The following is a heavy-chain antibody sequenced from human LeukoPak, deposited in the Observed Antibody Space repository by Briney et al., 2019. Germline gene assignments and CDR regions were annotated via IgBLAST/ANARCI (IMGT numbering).Heavy chain of an antibody. D-gene: IGHD5-18*01. CDR2: INQDGSQK. CDR1: GFTLSSYW. Sequence: GGSLRLSCAASGFTLSSYWMTWVRQAPGKGLEWVANINQDGSQKYYVDSVKGRFTVSRDNAKNSLYLQMNSLRAEDTAVYYCARDPHTALDYWGQGTLVTVSS. V-gene: IGHV3-7*01. J-gene: IGHJ4*02. CDR3: ARDPHTALDY.